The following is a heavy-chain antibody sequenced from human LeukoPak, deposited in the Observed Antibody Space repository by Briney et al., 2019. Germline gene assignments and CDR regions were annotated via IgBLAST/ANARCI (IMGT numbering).Heavy chain of an antibody. CDR1: GYTFTGYY. Sequence: ASGKVSCKASGYTFTGYYMHWVRQAPGQGLEWMGWINPNSGGTNYAQKFQGRVTMTRDTSISTAYMELSRLRSDDTAVYYCARGRANGSGSYGDYWGQGTLVTVSS. CDR2: INPNSGGT. D-gene: IGHD3-10*01. V-gene: IGHV1-2*02. J-gene: IGHJ4*02. CDR3: ARGRANGSGSYGDY.